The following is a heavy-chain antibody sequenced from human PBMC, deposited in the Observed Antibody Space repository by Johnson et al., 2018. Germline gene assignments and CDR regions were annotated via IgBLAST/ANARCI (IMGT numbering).Heavy chain of an antibody. J-gene: IGHJ1*01. D-gene: IGHD3-22*01. Sequence: QVQLVQSGAEVKKPGSSVKVSCKASGGTFSSYAISWVRQAPGQGLEWMGGIIPIFGTAKYAQKFQGRVTITADESTSTAYRGLSSLRSEDTAVYYRARVSYDSSGGPEYFQHRGQGTLVTVSS. CDR3: ARVSYDSSGGPEYFQH. CDR2: IIPIFGTA. V-gene: IGHV1-69*12. CDR1: GGTFSSYA.